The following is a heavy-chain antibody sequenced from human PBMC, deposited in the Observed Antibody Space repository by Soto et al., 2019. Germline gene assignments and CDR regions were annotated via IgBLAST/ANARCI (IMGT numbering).Heavy chain of an antibody. J-gene: IGHJ6*03. CDR2: IIPILGIA. V-gene: IGHV1-69*02. CDR1: GGTFSSYT. D-gene: IGHD2-15*01. Sequence: QVQLVQSGAEVKQPGSSVKVSCKASGGTFSSYTISWVRQAPGQGLEWMGRIIPILGIANYAQKFQGRVTITADKSTSTAYMELSSLRSEDTAVYYCARGYCSGGSCYYYYYYMDVWGKGTTVTVSS. CDR3: ARGYCSGGSCYYYYYYMDV.